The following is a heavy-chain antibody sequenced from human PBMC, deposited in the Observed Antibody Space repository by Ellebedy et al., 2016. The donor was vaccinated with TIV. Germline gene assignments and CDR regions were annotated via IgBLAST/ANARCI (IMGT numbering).Heavy chain of an antibody. CDR2: IYYSGST. CDR3: ARDGGVTGTDY. Sequence: MPSETLSLTCTVSGGSIRSYYWSWNRQPPGKGLEWIGFIYYSGSTNYNPSLRSRVTISVDTSKRQFSLKLSSVTAADTAVYYCARDGGVTGTDYWGQGTLVTVSS. D-gene: IGHD6-19*01. V-gene: IGHV4-59*01. CDR1: GGSIRSYY. J-gene: IGHJ4*02.